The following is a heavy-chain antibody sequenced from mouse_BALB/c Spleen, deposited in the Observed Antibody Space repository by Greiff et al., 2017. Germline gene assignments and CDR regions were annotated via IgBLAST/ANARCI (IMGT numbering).Heavy chain of an antibody. D-gene: IGHD1-2*01. V-gene: IGHV2-9*02. CDR2: IWAGGST. CDR3: AREGIHPIAY. CDR1: GFSLTSYG. Sequence: VMLVESGPGLVAPSQSLSITCTVSGFSLTSYGVHWVRQPPGKGLEWLGVIWAGGSTNYNSALMSRLSISKDNSKSQVFLKMNSLQTDDTAMYYCAREGIHPIAYWGQGTLVTVSA. J-gene: IGHJ3*01.